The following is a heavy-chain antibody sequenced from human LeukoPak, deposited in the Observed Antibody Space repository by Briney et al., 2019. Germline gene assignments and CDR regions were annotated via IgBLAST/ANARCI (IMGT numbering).Heavy chain of an antibody. CDR2: IWYDGTNK. D-gene: IGHD3-10*01. CDR3: ARSSWGSYYPLFDY. CDR1: GFSFSNYG. Sequence: GSLRLSCAASGFSFSNYGIHWVRQAPGKGLEWVAVIWYDGTNKYYADSVKGRFTISRDNSKNTLYLQMNSLRAEDTAVYYCARSSWGSYYPLFDYWGQGTLVTVSS. V-gene: IGHV3-33*01. J-gene: IGHJ4*02.